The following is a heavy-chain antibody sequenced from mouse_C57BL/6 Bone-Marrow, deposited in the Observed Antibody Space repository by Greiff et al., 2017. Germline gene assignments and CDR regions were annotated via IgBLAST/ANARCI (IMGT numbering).Heavy chain of an antibody. CDR1: GYTFTSYW. D-gene: IGHD1-1*01. V-gene: IGHV1-64*01. J-gene: IGHJ4*01. CDR3: ARSTLLRYRYYAMDY. Sequence: QVQLQQPGAELVKPGASVKLSCKASGYTFTSYWMHWVKQRPGQGLEWIGMIHPNSGSTNYNEKFKSKATLTVDKSSSTAYMQLSSLTSDDSAVYYCARSTLLRYRYYAMDYWGQGTSVTVSS. CDR2: IHPNSGST.